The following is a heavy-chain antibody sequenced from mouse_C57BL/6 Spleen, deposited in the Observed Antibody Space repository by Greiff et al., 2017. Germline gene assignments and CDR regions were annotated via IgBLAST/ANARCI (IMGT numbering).Heavy chain of an antibody. CDR3: ARGYDFDYFDY. J-gene: IGHJ2*01. Sequence: EVQLVESGGGLVKPGGSLKLSCAASGFTFSSYTMSWVRQTPEKRLEWVATISGGGGNTYYPDSVKGRFTISRDNAKNTLYLQMSSLRSEDTALYYCARGYDFDYFDYWGQGTTLTVSS. CDR2: ISGGGGNT. CDR1: GFTFSSYT. D-gene: IGHD2-4*01. V-gene: IGHV5-9*01.